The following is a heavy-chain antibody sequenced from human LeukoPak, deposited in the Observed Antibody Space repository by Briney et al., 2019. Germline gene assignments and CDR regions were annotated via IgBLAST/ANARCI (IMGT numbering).Heavy chain of an antibody. CDR1: GFTFSSYA. CDR2: ISYDGSNK. J-gene: IGHJ4*02. CDR3: AKDQRWPAGKLDY. Sequence: PGGSLRLSCAASGFTFSSYAMHWVRQAPGKGLEWVAVISYDGSNKYYADSVKGRFTISRDNSKNTLYLQMNSLRAEDTAVYYCAKDQRWPAGKLDYWGQGTLVTVSS. D-gene: IGHD4-23*01. V-gene: IGHV3-30-3*01.